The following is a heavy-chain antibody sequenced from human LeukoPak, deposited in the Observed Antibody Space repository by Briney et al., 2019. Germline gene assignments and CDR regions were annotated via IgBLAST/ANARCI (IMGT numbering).Heavy chain of an antibody. V-gene: IGHV4-59*11. Sequence: PSGTLSLTCSVAGGSIRNHFWSWIRLSPGKGLEWIGNIYYTTNPNYNPSLASRVTISIDTSKDQLSLKLNSVTAADTAVYYCARDRNYFDAWGQGTRVTVSS. J-gene: IGHJ5*02. CDR3: ARDRNYFDA. CDR1: GGSIRNHF. CDR2: IYYTTNP. D-gene: IGHD4-11*01.